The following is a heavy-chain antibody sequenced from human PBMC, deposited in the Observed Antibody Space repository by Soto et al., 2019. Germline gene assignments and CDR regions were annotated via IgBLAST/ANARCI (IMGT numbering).Heavy chain of an antibody. CDR1: GFNFDNYG. V-gene: IGHV3-30*03. CDR2: ITYDGNED. D-gene: IGHD1-1*01. Sequence: PGGSLSLSCQASGFNFDNYGMHWVRQAPGKGLEWVAVITYDGNEDNLLDSVKGRFTISRDNAKNSLFLQTNSLRVDDTAVYYCARTGDGHHDFLDYWGQGSVVTVYS. J-gene: IGHJ4*02. CDR3: ARTGDGHHDFLDY.